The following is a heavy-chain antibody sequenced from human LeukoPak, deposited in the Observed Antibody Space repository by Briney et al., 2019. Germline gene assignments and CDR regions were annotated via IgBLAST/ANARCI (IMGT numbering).Heavy chain of an antibody. J-gene: IGHJ4*02. CDR2: ISGSGSIT. D-gene: IGHD2-2*01. CDR1: GLTFSSYA. V-gene: IGHV3-23*01. Sequence: GGSLRLSCAASGLTFSSYAMSWVRQAPGKGLEWVSSISGSGSITSYADSVKGRFTISRDNSKNTLYLQMNSLRAEDTAVYYCGRGKSPAAVDDWGQGTLVTVPS. CDR3: GRGKSPAAVDD.